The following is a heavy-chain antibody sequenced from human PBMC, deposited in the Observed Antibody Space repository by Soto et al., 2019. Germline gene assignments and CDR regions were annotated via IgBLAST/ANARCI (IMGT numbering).Heavy chain of an antibody. CDR3: ARGYDFWSGLNWFDP. CDR2: ISAYNGNT. V-gene: IGHV1-18*01. CDR1: GYTFTSYG. D-gene: IGHD3-3*01. Sequence: GASVKVSCKASGYTFTSYGISWVRQAPGQGLEWMGWISAYNGNTNYAQKLQGRVTMTTDTSTSTAYMELRSLRSDDTAVYYCARGYDFWSGLNWFDPWGQGTLVTVSS. J-gene: IGHJ5*02.